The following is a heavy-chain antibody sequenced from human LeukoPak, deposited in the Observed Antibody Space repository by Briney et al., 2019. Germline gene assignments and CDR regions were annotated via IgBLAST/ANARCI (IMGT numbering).Heavy chain of an antibody. CDR1: GFTFSSYD. CDR2: ISGSGGT. V-gene: IGHV3-23*01. J-gene: IGHJ5*01. CDR3: AKEDFRDHTTGFDS. Sequence: GGSLRLSCAASGFTFSSYDVSWVRQAPGRGLEWVSAISGSGGTYYIASVKGRFIVSRDNSRNTLYLQLNSLRAEDTAIYYCAKEDFRDHTTGFDSWGQGTLVTVSS. D-gene: IGHD1-1*01.